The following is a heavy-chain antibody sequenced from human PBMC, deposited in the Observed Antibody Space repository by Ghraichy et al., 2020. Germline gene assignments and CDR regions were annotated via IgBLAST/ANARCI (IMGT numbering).Heavy chain of an antibody. CDR1: GGTFSSYA. D-gene: IGHD5-12*01. J-gene: IGHJ3*02. Sequence: SVKVSCKASGGTFSSYAISWVRQAPGQGLEWMGGIIPIFGTANYAQKFQGRVTITTDESTSTAYMELSSLRSEDTVVYYCARRSPDGGGYGVIFDIWGQGTMVTVSS. CDR3: ARRSPDGGGYGVIFDI. V-gene: IGHV1-69*05. CDR2: IIPIFGTA.